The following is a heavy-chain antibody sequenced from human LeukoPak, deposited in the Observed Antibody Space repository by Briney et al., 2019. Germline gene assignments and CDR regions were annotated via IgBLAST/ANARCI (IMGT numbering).Heavy chain of an antibody. V-gene: IGHV1-2*06. J-gene: IGHJ3*02. CDR1: GYTFTGYY. D-gene: IGHD3-9*01. CDR2: INPNSGGT. Sequence: ASVKVSCEASGYTFTGYYMHWVRQAPGQGLEWMGRINPNSGGTNYAQRFQGRVTMTRDTSISTAYMELSRLRSDDTAVYYCARDRDYDILTGYSTDAFDIWGQGTMVTVSS. CDR3: ARDRDYDILTGYSTDAFDI.